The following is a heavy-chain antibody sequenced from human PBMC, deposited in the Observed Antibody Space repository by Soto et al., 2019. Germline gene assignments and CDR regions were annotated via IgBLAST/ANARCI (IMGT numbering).Heavy chain of an antibody. J-gene: IGHJ4*02. CDR2: IYWDDDK. Sequence: QITLKESGPTLVKPTQTLTLTCTFSSFSLTTTGVGVGWIRQPPGKALEWLALIYWDDDKCYSPSLKSRLAIIKDTSKNQVVLTMTNMDPVDTATYYCAHSTYSAAAVTGFDYWGQGTLVTVSS. CDR3: AHSTYSAAAVTGFDY. D-gene: IGHD6-13*01. V-gene: IGHV2-5*02. CDR1: SFSLTTTGVG.